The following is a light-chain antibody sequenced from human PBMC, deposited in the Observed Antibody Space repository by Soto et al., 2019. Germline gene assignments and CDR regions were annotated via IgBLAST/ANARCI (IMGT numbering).Light chain of an antibody. CDR2: EVS. V-gene: IGLV2-8*01. CDR1: SSDVGGYNY. Sequence: QSVLTQPPSASGSPGQSGTISCTGTSSDVGGYNYVSWYQQHPGKAPKLMIYEVSKRPSGVPDRFSGSKSGNTASLTVSGLQAEDEADYYCCSYAGSNNLVFGTGTKLTVL. J-gene: IGLJ1*01. CDR3: CSYAGSNNLV.